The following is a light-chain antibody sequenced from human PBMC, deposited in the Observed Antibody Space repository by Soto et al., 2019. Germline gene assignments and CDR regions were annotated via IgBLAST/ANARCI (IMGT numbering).Light chain of an antibody. J-gene: IGKJ1*01. CDR3: QQYHNWPPWT. CDR2: GAS. Sequence: EIVLTQSPATLSLSPGERATLSCRASQSVNHNLAWYQQKPGQAPRLLIYGASTRATGIPARFSGSGSGTEFTLTISSLQSEDFAVYYCQQYHNWPPWTFGQGTKVDIK. V-gene: IGKV3-15*01. CDR1: QSVNHN.